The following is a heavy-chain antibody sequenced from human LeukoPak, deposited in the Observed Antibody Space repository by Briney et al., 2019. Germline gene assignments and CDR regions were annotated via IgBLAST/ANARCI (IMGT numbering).Heavy chain of an antibody. J-gene: IGHJ4*02. Sequence: GGSLRLSCAASGFTFSSYSMNWVRQAPGKGLEWVSSISSSSSYIYYADSVKGRFTISRDNAKNSLYLQMNSLRAEDTAVYYCARSLSALGYFDYWGQGTLVTVSS. CDR3: ARSLSALGYFDY. CDR1: GFTFSSYS. CDR2: ISSSSSYI. V-gene: IGHV3-21*01.